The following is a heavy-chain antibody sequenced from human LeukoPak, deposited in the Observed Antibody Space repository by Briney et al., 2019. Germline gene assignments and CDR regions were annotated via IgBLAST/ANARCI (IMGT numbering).Heavy chain of an antibody. CDR3: ARDSYGSGYFDY. CDR1: GGSITSYY. V-gene: IGHV4-59*01. Sequence: PSETLSLTCTVSGGSITSYYWSWIRQSPGKGLEWIGFIYYSGSTNYNPSLRSRVTISVDTSKNQFSLKVTSVTTADTAVYYCARDSYGSGYFDYWGQGTLATVSS. J-gene: IGHJ4*02. D-gene: IGHD3-10*01. CDR2: IYYSGST.